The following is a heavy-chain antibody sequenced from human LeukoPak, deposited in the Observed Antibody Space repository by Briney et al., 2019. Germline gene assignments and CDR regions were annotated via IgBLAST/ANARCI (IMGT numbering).Heavy chain of an antibody. CDR2: INPNSGGT. Sequence: ASVKVSCKASGYTFTGYYMHWVRQAPGQGLEWMGWINPNSGGTNYAQKFQGRVTMTRDTSISTAYMELSRLRSDDTAVYYCARGQEWLFSYFDYWGQGTLVTVSS. D-gene: IGHD3-3*01. V-gene: IGHV1-2*02. J-gene: IGHJ4*02. CDR3: ARGQEWLFSYFDY. CDR1: GYTFTGYY.